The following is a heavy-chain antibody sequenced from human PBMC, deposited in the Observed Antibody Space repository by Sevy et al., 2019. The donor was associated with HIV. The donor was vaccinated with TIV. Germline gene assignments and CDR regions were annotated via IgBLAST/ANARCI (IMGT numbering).Heavy chain of an antibody. Sequence: GGSLRLSCAASGFTFSSFWMHWVRQAPGKGLEWVANIKQDGSEKYNVNTVKGGFTVSRDNAKNSLYLQMNSLRAEDTAVYYCAREIGGGNSFWGQGTLVTVSS. J-gene: IGHJ4*02. CDR1: GFTFSSFW. CDR2: IKQDGSEK. V-gene: IGHV3-7*01. D-gene: IGHD1-1*01. CDR3: AREIGGGNSF.